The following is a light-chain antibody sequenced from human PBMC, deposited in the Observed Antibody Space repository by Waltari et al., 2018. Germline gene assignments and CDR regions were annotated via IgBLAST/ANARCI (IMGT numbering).Light chain of an antibody. CDR3: QQYHKWPPYT. CDR1: QSVLYSSNNKNY. J-gene: IGKJ2*01. V-gene: IGKV4-1*01. Sequence: DIVMTQSPDSLAVSLGERATINCRSSQSVLYSSNNKNYLAWYQQKPGQPPNVLIYWASTRESGVPDRFSGSGSGTDFTLTISSLQPEDVAVYFCQQYHKWPPYTFGQGTKLDI. CDR2: WAS.